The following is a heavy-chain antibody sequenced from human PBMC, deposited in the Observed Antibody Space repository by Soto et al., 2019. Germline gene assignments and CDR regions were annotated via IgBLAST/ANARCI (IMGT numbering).Heavy chain of an antibody. D-gene: IGHD2-2*01. CDR3: AKAMSTSAWGHFDY. CDR2: INPNSGDT. Sequence: ASVKVSCKASGYTFTGYYMHWVRQAPGQGLEWMGWINPNSGDTKYADNFQGRVTMTGDTSISTAYMELNSLGAEDTAVYYCAKAMSTSAWGHFDYWGQGTLVTVSS. J-gene: IGHJ4*02. CDR1: GYTFTGYY. V-gene: IGHV1-2*02.